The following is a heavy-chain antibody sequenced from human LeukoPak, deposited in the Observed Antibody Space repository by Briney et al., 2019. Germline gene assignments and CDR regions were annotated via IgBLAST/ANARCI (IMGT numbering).Heavy chain of an antibody. J-gene: IGHJ4*02. D-gene: IGHD6-19*01. V-gene: IGHV3-48*01. CDR3: AKVNVIEQWPGAFDY. CDR1: GFPFSTYS. Sequence: GGSLRLSCAASGFPFSTYSMNWVRQAPGKGLEWVSYISTRSNSIYYADSVEGRFTISRDNAKNSLYLQMNGLRAEDTAVYYCAKVNVIEQWPGAFDYWGQGTLVTVSS. CDR2: ISTRSNSI.